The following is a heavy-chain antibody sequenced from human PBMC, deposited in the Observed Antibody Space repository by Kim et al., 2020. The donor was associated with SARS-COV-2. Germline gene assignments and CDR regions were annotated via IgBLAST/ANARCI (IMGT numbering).Heavy chain of an antibody. V-gene: IGHV4-59*01. D-gene: IGHD2-15*01. Sequence: SETLSLTCTVSGGSISSYYWSWIRQPPGKGLEWIGYIYYSGSTNYNPSLKSRVTISVDTSKNQFSLKLSSVTAADTAVYYCAREGRLGLETVVTFDYWGQGTLVTVSS. CDR1: GGSISSYY. CDR2: IYYSGST. J-gene: IGHJ4*02. CDR3: AREGRLGLETVVTFDY.